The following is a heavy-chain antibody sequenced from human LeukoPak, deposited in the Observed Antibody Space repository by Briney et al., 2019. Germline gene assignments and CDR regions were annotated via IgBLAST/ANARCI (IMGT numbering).Heavy chain of an antibody. CDR1: GGSISSYY. D-gene: IGHD3-10*01. CDR2: IYYSGST. CDR3: ARHGRLWSWAGAENWFDP. J-gene: IGHJ5*02. Sequence: SETLSLTCTVSGGSISSYYWSWIRQPPGKGLEWIGYIYYSGSTNYNPSLKSRVTISVDTSKNQFSLKLSSVTAADTAVYYCARHGRLWSWAGAENWFDPWGQGTLVTVSS. V-gene: IGHV4-59*08.